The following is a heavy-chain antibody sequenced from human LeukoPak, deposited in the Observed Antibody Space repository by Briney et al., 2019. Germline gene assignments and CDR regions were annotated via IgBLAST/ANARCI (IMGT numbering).Heavy chain of an antibody. CDR1: GFTFSSYA. CDR2: ISYDGTNK. J-gene: IGHJ4*02. CDR3: ARVIKEDYCSSTSCFYFDY. Sequence: GGSLRLSCAASGFTFSSYAMHWVRQAPGKGLEWVAVISYDGTNKYYADSVKGRFTISRDNSKNTLFLQMNSLRAEDTAVYYCARVIKEDYCSSTSCFYFDYWGQGTLVTVSS. D-gene: IGHD2-2*01. V-gene: IGHV3-30-3*01.